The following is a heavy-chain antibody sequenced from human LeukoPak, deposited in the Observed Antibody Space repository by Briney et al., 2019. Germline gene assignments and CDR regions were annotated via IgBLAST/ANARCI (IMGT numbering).Heavy chain of an antibody. CDR2: ISSSGSTT. Sequence: PGGSLRLSCAASGFTSSDYYMSWIRQAPGKGLEWVSYISSSGSTTYYADSVKGRFTISRDNSKNTLYLQMNSLRAEDTAVYYCAKDGGYDLRAYWGQGTLVTVSS. D-gene: IGHD3-3*01. CDR1: GFTSSDYY. V-gene: IGHV3-11*01. CDR3: AKDGGYDLRAY. J-gene: IGHJ4*02.